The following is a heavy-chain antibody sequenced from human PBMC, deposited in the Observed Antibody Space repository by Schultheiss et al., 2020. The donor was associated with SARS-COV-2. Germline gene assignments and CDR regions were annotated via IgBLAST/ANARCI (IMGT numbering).Heavy chain of an antibody. V-gene: IGHV3-23*01. CDR3: AREGWELRYYYYMDV. CDR1: GFTVSSNY. Sequence: GGSLRLSCAASGFTVSSNYMSWVRQAPGKGLEWVSAISGSGGSTYYADSVKGRFTISRDNSKNTLYLQMNSLRAEDTAVYYCAREGWELRYYYYMDVWGKGTTVTVSS. J-gene: IGHJ6*03. D-gene: IGHD2-15*01. CDR2: ISGSGGST.